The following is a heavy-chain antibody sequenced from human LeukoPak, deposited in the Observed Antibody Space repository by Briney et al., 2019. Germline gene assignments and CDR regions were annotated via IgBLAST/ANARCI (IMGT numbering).Heavy chain of an antibody. CDR3: ARQVSDYFYYYIDV. Sequence: SETLSLTCSVSGGSISSSSYYWDWLRQPPGRGREGVGSIYYSGTPYYNSSLKSRVTISADTSKNRFSLMLTSVTAADTAVYYCARQVSDYFYYYIDVWGEGTTVIVSS. CDR2: IYYSGTP. J-gene: IGHJ6*03. V-gene: IGHV4-39*01. CDR1: GGSISSSSYY.